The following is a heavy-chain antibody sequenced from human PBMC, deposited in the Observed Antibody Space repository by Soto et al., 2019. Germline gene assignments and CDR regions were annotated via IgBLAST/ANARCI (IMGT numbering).Heavy chain of an antibody. CDR2: ITTGNDYI. V-gene: IGHV3-21*01. CDR3: ARDSYSSLFDS. J-gene: IGHJ5*01. D-gene: IGHD6-19*01. CDR1: GFTLISFS. Sequence: LRLSCVASGFTLISFSMSWVRQTPGKGLEWVSSITTGNDYISYADSVKGRFTISRDNAKNSLFLQMNSLRAEDTALYFCARDSYSSLFDSWGQGTLVTVSS.